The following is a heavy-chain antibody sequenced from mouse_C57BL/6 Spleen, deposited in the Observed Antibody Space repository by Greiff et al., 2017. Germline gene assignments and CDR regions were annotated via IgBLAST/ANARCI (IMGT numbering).Heavy chain of an antibody. V-gene: IGHV14-2*01. CDR3: ARWGVTTSDWYFEV. CDR2: IDPEAGET. J-gene: IGHJ1*03. Sequence: EVQLQQSGAELVKPGASVKLSCTASGFNIKDYYMHWVKQRTEQGLEWIGRIDPEAGETKYDPKIQGKATITADTSSNTAYLQLSSLTSEDTAVYYGARWGVTTSDWYFEVWGTGTTVTVSS. CDR1: GFNIKDYY. D-gene: IGHD2-2*01.